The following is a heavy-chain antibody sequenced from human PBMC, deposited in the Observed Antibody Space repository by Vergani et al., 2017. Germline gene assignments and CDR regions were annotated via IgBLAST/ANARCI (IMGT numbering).Heavy chain of an antibody. V-gene: IGHV4-34*02. J-gene: IGHJ4*02. D-gene: IGHD3-10*01. CDR3: AVRPRVSLVGGEIVTKRTFDY. CDR1: GEYFSSFY. CDR2: INNDGHT. Sequence: QVQLQQWGAGVVKPSGTLSLTCAVFGEYFSSFYWSWIRQPPGKGLEWIGEINNDGHTNYNPSLECRVTVSRATAKNQFSLNLMSVTAADTAMYDCAVRPRVSLVGGEIVTKRTFDYWSQGSLVTVSS.